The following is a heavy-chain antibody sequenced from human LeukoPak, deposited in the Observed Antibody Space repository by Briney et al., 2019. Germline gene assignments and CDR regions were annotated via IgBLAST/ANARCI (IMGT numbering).Heavy chain of an antibody. CDR1: GGSISSYY. CDR3: ARSDSTVVIDY. D-gene: IGHD4-23*01. V-gene: IGHV4-59*01. Sequence: SETLSLTCTVSGGSISSYYWSWIRQPPGKGLEWIGYIYYSGSTNYNPSLKSRVTISVDTSKNQFSLKLSSVTAADTAVYYCARSDSTVVIDYWGQGTLVTVSS. CDR2: IYYSGST. J-gene: IGHJ4*02.